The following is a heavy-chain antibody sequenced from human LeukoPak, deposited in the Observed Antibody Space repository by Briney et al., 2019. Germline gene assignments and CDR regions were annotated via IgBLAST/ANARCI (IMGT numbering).Heavy chain of an antibody. CDR3: AKGVAMVRGATGWFDY. CDR2: ISYDGTNK. V-gene: IGHV3-30*04. D-gene: IGHD3-10*01. Sequence: GGSLRLSCAASGFTFSSYAMHWVRQAPGKGLEWVALISYDGTNKYYADSVKGRFTISRDNSKNTLYLEMNSLRAEDTAVYYCAKGVAMVRGATGWFDYWGQGTLVTVSS. CDR1: GFTFSSYA. J-gene: IGHJ4*02.